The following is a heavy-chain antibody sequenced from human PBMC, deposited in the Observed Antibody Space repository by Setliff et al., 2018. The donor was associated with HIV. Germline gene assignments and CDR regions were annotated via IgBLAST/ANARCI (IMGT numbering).Heavy chain of an antibody. J-gene: IGHJ3*02. CDR1: GFTFSSYG. Sequence: PGGSLRLSCAASGFTFSSYGMHWVRQAPGKGLEWVAVISYDGSNKYYADSVKGRFTISRDNSKNTLYLQMNSLRAEDTAVYYCAKGAGWELPMDHDAFDIWGQGTMVTVSS. CDR2: ISYDGSNK. CDR3: AKGAGWELPMDHDAFDI. D-gene: IGHD1-26*01. V-gene: IGHV3-30*18.